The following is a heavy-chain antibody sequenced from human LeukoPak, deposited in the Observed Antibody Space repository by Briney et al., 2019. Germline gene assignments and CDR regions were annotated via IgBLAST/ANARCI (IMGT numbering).Heavy chain of an antibody. CDR2: INHSGST. Sequence: SETLSLTCAVYGGSFSGYYWSWIRQPPGKGLEWIGEINHSGSTNYNPSLKSRVTISVDTSKNQFSLKLSSVTAADTAVYYCARGRNHRRTGYCSSTSCLDYYYYMDVWGKGTTVTVSS. CDR1: GGSFSGYY. D-gene: IGHD2-2*01. J-gene: IGHJ6*03. V-gene: IGHV4-34*01. CDR3: ARGRNHRRTGYCSSTSCLDYYYYMDV.